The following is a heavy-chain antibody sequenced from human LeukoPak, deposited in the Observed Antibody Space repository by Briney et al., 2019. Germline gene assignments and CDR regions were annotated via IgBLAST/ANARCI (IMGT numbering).Heavy chain of an antibody. V-gene: IGHV5-51*01. CDR2: IYPGDSDT. CDR3: ARRPTDRAVGFDY. J-gene: IGHJ4*02. Sequence: GESLKISCKGSGYTFTIYWIGWVRQMPGKGLEWMGIIYPGDSDTRYSPSFQGQVTISADKSIGTAYLQWSSLKASDTAMYYCARRPTDRAVGFDYWGQGTLVTVSS. D-gene: IGHD4-23*01. CDR1: GYTFTIYW.